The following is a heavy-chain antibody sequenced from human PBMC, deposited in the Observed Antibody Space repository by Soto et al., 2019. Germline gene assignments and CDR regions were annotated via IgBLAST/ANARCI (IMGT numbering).Heavy chain of an antibody. D-gene: IGHD3-10*01. Sequence: EVQLLESGGGLVQPGGSLRLSCAASGFTFNNYAMTWVRQAPGKGLEWVSAISGGGDTTSYADSVKGRFTVSRDGSKNTLDLQMNSRRAEDTALYYCAKGRGGSGSLTPRVDFWGQGTLVTVSS. CDR2: ISGGGDTT. CDR3: AKGRGGSGSLTPRVDF. CDR1: GFTFNNYA. J-gene: IGHJ4*02. V-gene: IGHV3-23*01.